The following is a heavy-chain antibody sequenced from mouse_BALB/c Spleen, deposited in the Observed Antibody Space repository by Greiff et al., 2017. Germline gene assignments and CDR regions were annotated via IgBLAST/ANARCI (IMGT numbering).Heavy chain of an antibody. CDR2: IWAGGST. J-gene: IGHJ1*01. Sequence: VQLQESGPGLVAPSQSLSITCTVSGFSLTSYGVHWVRQPPGKGLEWLGVIWAGGSTNYNSALMSRLSISKDNSKSQVFLKMNSLQTDDTAMYYCAREVYYGNYGGYFDVWGAGTTVTVSS. CDR3: AREVYYGNYGGYFDV. V-gene: IGHV2-9*02. D-gene: IGHD2-1*01. CDR1: GFSLTSYG.